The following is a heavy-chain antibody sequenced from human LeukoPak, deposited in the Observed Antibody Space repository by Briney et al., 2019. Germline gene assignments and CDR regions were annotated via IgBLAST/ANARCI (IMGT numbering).Heavy chain of an antibody. CDR3: GRERDGDYLAY. CDR2: ISTYNGNT. V-gene: IGHV1-18*01. D-gene: IGHD4-17*01. J-gene: IGHJ4*02. Sequence: GASVKVSCKASGYPFTTYGITWVRQAPGQGLEWMGWISTYNGNTIYAQKLQGRVTMTTDTSTNTAYMELRSLRSDDTAVYYCGRERDGDYLAYWGQGTLVTVSS. CDR1: GYPFTTYG.